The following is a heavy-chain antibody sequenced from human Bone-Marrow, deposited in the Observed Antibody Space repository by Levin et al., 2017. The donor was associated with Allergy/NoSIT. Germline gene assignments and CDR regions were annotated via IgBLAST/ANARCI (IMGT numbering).Heavy chain of an antibody. CDR3: ARERRTVAGTAYFDY. D-gene: IGHD6-19*01. CDR2: FCAGGRT. V-gene: IGHV3-53*01. CDR1: GAPVSSKC. J-gene: IGHJ4*01. Sequence: LSLTCAVAGAPVSSKCLSWVRQAPGKGLEWVSVFCAGGRTHYADSVKGRFTISRDNPDNTVYLQMNSLRAEDTAVYYCARERRTVAGTAYFDYWGHGTRVTVSS.